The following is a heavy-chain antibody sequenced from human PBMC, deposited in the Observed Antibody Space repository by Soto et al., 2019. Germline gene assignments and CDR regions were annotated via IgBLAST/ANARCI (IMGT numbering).Heavy chain of an antibody. V-gene: IGHV4-39*01. CDR1: GGSISSSSYY. D-gene: IGHD4-17*01. CDR2: IYYSGST. J-gene: IGHJ6*02. Sequence: SETLSLTCTVSGGSISSSSYYWGWIHQPPGKGLEWIGSIYYSGSTYYNPSLKSRVTISVDTSKNQFSLKLSSVTAADTAVYYCARQAVTTGDYYGMDVWGQGTTVTVSS. CDR3: ARQAVTTGDYYGMDV.